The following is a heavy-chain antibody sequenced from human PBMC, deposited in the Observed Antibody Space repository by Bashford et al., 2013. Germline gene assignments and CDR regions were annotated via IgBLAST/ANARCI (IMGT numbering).Heavy chain of an antibody. CDR1: GGTFSSYA. Sequence: VASVKVSCKASGGTFSSYAISWVRQAPGQGLEWMGGIIPILGIANYAQKFQGRVTITADKSTSTAYMELSSLRSEDTAVYYCASWSGATYSYYFDYWGQGTLVTVSS. CDR2: IIPILGIA. D-gene: IGHD1-26*01. V-gene: IGHV1-69*10. CDR3: ASWSGATYSYYFDY. J-gene: IGHJ4*02.